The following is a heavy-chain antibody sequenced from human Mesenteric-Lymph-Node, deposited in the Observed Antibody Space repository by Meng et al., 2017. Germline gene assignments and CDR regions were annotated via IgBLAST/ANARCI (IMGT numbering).Heavy chain of an antibody. CDR2: IGHSGIT. CDR1: GGSISTCGYY. D-gene: IGHD6-19*01. CDR3: VRSSGWVRTGFDP. V-gene: IGHV4-39*01. Sequence: QPQLQESGPGLVNPSEALSLTCSVSGGSISTCGYYWGWIRQPPGKGLEWIGSIGHSGITYYTPSLKSRVTVSIDTFKSQFSLKLTSVTAADTAVYYCVRSSGWVRTGFDPWGQGTLVTVSS. J-gene: IGHJ5*02.